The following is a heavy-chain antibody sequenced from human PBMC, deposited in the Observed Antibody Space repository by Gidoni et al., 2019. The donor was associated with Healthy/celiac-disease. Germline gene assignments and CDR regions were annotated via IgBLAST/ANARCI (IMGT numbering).Heavy chain of an antibody. D-gene: IGHD6-19*01. Sequence: LAWMGGIIPIFGTANYAQKFQGRVTITADDSTSTAYMELSSLRSEDPAVYYGARVGIAVARGDAFDIWGQGTMVTVSS. CDR3: ARVGIAVARGDAFDI. V-gene: IGHV1-69*01. CDR2: IIPIFGTA. J-gene: IGHJ3*02.